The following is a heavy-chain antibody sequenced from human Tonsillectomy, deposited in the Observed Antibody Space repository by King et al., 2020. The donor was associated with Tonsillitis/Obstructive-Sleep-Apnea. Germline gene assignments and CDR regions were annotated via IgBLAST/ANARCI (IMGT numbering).Heavy chain of an antibody. CDR1: GFTFSDHY. Sequence: VQLVESGGGLVQPGGSLRLSCAASGFTFSDHYMDWVRQAPGKGLEWVGRTRNKAHSYTTEYAASVKGRFTISRDDSENSLYLQMNSLKTEDTAVYYCARLRTRSPVYNLDYWGQGTLVTVSS. CDR3: ARLRTRSPVYNLDY. J-gene: IGHJ4*02. V-gene: IGHV3-72*01. D-gene: IGHD1-14*01. CDR2: TRNKAHSYTT.